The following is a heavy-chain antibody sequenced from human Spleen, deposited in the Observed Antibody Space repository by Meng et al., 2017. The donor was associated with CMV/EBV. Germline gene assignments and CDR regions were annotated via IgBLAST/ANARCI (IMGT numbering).Heavy chain of an antibody. D-gene: IGHD6-13*01. J-gene: IGHJ4*02. CDR1: GFTFSGYW. V-gene: IGHV3-74*01. Sequence: GESLKISCAASGFTFSGYWMHWVRQAPGKGLVWVSGLSTDGSITRYADSVKGRFTISRDNSKNTVDLQMSSLRDEDTAVYYCAREAPAGPLDNWGQGTLVTVSS. CDR3: AREAPAGPLDN. CDR2: LSTDGSIT.